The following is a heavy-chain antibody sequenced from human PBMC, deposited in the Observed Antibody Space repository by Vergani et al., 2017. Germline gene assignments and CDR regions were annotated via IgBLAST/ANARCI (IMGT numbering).Heavy chain of an antibody. CDR2: IYYSGST. D-gene: IGHD3-10*01. V-gene: IGHV4-39*01. J-gene: IGHJ6*02. CDR3: ARVGGGDGSGSYSYYYGMDV. Sequence: QLQLQESGPGLVKPSETLSLTCTVSGGSISSSSYYWGWIRQPPGKGLEWIGSIYYSGSTYYNPSLKSRVTISVDTSKNQFSLKLSSVPAADTAVYYCARVGGGDGSGSYSYYYGMDVWGQGTTVTVSS. CDR1: GGSISSSSYY.